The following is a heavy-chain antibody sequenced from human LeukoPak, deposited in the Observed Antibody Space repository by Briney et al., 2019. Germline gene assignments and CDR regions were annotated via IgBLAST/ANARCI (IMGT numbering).Heavy chain of an antibody. Sequence: SETLSLTCTVSGGSISSYYWSWIRQPPGKGLEWIGYIYYSGSTNYNPSLKSRVTISVDTSKNQFSLKLSSMTAADTAVYYCAGSPPYYYDSSGYYYVPFFDYWGQGTLVTVSS. D-gene: IGHD3-22*01. CDR1: GGSISSYY. CDR2: IYYSGST. V-gene: IGHV4-59*01. CDR3: AGSPPYYYDSSGYYYVPFFDY. J-gene: IGHJ4*02.